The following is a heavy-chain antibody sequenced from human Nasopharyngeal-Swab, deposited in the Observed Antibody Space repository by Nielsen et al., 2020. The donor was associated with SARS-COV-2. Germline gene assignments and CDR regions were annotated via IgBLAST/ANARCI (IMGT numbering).Heavy chain of an antibody. Sequence: VRQMPGKGLEWMGRIDPSDSYTNYSPSFQGHVTISADKSISTAYLQWSSLKASDTVMYYCARLSGIAAAGTYYYYGMDVWGQGTTVTVSS. J-gene: IGHJ6*02. D-gene: IGHD6-13*01. V-gene: IGHV5-10-1*01. CDR2: IDPSDSYT. CDR3: ARLSGIAAAGTYYYYGMDV.